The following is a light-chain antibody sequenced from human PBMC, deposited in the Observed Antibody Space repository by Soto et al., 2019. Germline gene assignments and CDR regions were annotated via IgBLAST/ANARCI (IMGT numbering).Light chain of an antibody. CDR2: LNSGGSH. V-gene: IGLV4-69*01. Sequence: QLVLTQSPSASASLGASVKLTCTLSSGHSSYAIAWHQQQPEKGPRYLMKLNSGGSHSKGDGIPDRFSGSSSGAERYLTISSLQSEDEADYYCQTWGTGIVVFGGGTKLTV. J-gene: IGLJ2*01. CDR1: SGHSSYA. CDR3: QTWGTGIVV.